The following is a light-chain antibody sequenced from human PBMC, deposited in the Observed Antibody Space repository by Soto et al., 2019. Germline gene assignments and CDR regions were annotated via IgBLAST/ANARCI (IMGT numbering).Light chain of an antibody. CDR2: DVP. J-gene: IGLJ1*01. V-gene: IGLV2-14*01. CDR1: SSDVGGYHF. Sequence: QSVLTQPASVSGSPGQSITISCTGTSSDVGGYHFVSGYQQHPDKAPKLMIYDVPTRPSGVSNRFSGSKSGNTASLTISGLQAEDEADYYCSSYTSISTYVFGTGTKLTVL. CDR3: SSYTSISTYV.